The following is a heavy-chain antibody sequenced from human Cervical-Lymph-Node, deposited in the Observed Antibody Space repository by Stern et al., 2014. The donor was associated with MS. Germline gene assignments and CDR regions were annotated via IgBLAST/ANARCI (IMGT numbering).Heavy chain of an antibody. Sequence: QLQLQESGPGLVKPSETLSLTCTVSGGSLSSYYWSWIRQPPGKGLEWIGYIYYRGSTPYNPSLKSRVTLSLDTSKNQFSLKLSSVTAADTAGYYCARVRRATTYFDYWGQGTLVTVSS. V-gene: IGHV4-59*01. CDR1: GGSLSSYY. CDR3: ARVRRATTYFDY. D-gene: IGHD5-24*01. CDR2: IYYRGST. J-gene: IGHJ4*02.